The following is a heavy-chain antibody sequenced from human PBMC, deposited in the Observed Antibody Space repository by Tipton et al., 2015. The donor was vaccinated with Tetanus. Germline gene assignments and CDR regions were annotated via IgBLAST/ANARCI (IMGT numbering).Heavy chain of an antibody. CDR1: GFSFNNFG. D-gene: IGHD7-27*01. V-gene: IGHV3-21*01. CDR3: ARGSGAMDS. J-gene: IGHJ4*02. Sequence: SLRLSCAASGFSFNNFGMTWVRQVPGKGLEWVSSISGSGGSYIYYAESVKGRFTISRDNARNSLYLQMNSLRDDDAALYYCARGSGAMDSWGQGTLVTVSS. CDR2: ISGSGGSYI.